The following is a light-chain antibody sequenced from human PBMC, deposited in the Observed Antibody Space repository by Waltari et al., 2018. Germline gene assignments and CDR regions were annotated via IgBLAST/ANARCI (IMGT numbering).Light chain of an antibody. CDR3: QSADSSGTNVV. V-gene: IGLV3-25*03. Sequence: SYELTQPPSVSVSPGQTARITCSGDALPKQPAYLYQQKPGQAPVLVIYKDREMPSGIPGRFSGSSSGTTVTLTISGVQAEDEADYYCQSADSSGTNVVFGGGTKLTVL. J-gene: IGLJ2*01. CDR1: ALPKQP. CDR2: KDR.